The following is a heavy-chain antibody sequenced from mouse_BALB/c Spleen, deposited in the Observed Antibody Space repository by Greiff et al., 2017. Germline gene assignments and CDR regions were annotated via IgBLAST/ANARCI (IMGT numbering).Heavy chain of an antibody. V-gene: IGHV2-9*02. CDR2: IWAGGST. CDR3: ARDRFGYGNYVFAY. J-gene: IGHJ3*01. Sequence: VQLQESGPGLVAPSQSLSITCTVSGFSLTSYGVHWVRQPPGKGLEWLGVIWAGGSTNYNSALMSRLSISKDNSKSQVFLKMNSLQTDDTAMYYCARDRFGYGNYVFAYWGQGTLVTVSA. D-gene: IGHD2-10*02. CDR1: GFSLTSYG.